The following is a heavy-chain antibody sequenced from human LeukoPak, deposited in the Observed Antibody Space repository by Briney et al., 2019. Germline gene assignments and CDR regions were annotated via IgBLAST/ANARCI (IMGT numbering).Heavy chain of an antibody. CDR3: ASQRGVYYYDSSGCFDY. J-gene: IGHJ4*02. V-gene: IGHV4-39*01. CDR2: IYYSGST. D-gene: IGHD3-22*01. CDR1: GGSISSSSYY. Sequence: PSETLSLTCTVSGGSISSSSYYWGWIRQPPGKGLEWIGSIYYSGSTYYNPSLKSRVTISVDTSKNQFSLKLSSVTAADTAVYYCASQRGVYYYDSSGCFDYWGQGTLVTVSS.